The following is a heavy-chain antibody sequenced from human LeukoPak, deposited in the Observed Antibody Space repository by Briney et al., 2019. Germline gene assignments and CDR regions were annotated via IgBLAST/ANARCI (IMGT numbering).Heavy chain of an antibody. CDR3: ARDARYDILTGYYRRDAFDI. Sequence: GASVKVSCKASGYTFTSYGISWVRQAPGQGLEWMGWISAYNGNTNYAQKLQGRFTMTTDTSTSTAYMELRSLRSDDTAVYYCARDARYDILTGYYRRDAFDIWGQGTMVTVSS. J-gene: IGHJ3*02. D-gene: IGHD3-9*01. V-gene: IGHV1-18*01. CDR1: GYTFTSYG. CDR2: ISAYNGNT.